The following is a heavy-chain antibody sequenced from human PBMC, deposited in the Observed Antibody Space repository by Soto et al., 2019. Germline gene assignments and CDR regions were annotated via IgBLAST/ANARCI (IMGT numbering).Heavy chain of an antibody. V-gene: IGHV3-30-3*01. D-gene: IGHD4-17*01. J-gene: IGHJ4*02. Sequence: GGSLRLSCAASGFTFSSYAMHWVRQAPGKGLEWVAVISYDGSNKYYADSVKGRFTISRDNSKNTLYLQMNSLRAEDTAVYYCARVPTTVTPHFDYWGQGTLVTVSS. CDR3: ARVPTTVTPHFDY. CDR1: GFTFSSYA. CDR2: ISYDGSNK.